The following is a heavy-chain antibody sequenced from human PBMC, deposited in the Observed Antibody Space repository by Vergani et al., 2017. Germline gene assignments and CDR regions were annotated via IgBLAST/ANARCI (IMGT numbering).Heavy chain of an antibody. CDR1: GGSISSYY. J-gene: IGHJ6*02. D-gene: IGHD3-10*01. Sequence: QVQLQESGPGLVKPSETLSLTCTVSGGSISSYYWSWIRQPPGKGLEWIGYIYYSGSTNYNPSLKSRVTISVDTSKNQVSLKLSSVTAADTAVYYCARDSWLLWFGDPAGEYYGMDVWGQGTTVTVSS. CDR2: IYYSGST. V-gene: IGHV4-59*01. CDR3: ARDSWLLWFGDPAGEYYGMDV.